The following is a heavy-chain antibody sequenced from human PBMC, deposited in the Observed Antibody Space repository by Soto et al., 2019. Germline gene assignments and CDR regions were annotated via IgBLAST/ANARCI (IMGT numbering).Heavy chain of an antibody. Sequence: QVQLQESGPGLVKPSGTLSLTCAVSGGSISSSNWWSWVRQPPGKGLEWIGEIDHSGSTNYNPSLKSRVPISVDKSKTQFSLKLSSVTAADTAVYYCARRSDYSFHWFDPWGQGTLVTVSS. CDR2: IDHSGST. D-gene: IGHD4-4*01. CDR3: ARRSDYSFHWFDP. V-gene: IGHV4-4*02. CDR1: GGSISSSNW. J-gene: IGHJ5*02.